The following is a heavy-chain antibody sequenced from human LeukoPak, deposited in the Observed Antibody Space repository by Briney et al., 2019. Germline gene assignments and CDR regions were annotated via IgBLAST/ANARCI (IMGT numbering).Heavy chain of an antibody. D-gene: IGHD3-22*01. CDR1: GGTFSSYA. J-gene: IGHJ3*02. Sequence: EASVKVSCKASGGTFSSYAISWVRQAPGQGLEWMGGIIPIFGTANYAQKFQGRVTITTDEPTSTAYMELSSLRSEDTAVYYCARDGDQDSSGYYPDAFDIWGQGTMVTVSS. V-gene: IGHV1-69*05. CDR3: ARDGDQDSSGYYPDAFDI. CDR2: IIPIFGTA.